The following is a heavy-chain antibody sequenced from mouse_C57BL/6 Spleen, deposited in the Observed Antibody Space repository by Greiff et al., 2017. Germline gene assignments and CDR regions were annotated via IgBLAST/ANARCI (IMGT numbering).Heavy chain of an antibody. V-gene: IGHV1-80*01. J-gene: IGHJ3*01. CDR2: IYPGDGDT. CDR3: ARSGNYDYDEAWFAY. CDR1: GYAFSSYW. D-gene: IGHD2-4*01. Sequence: QVQLKQSGAELVKPGASVKISCKASGYAFSSYWMNWVKQRPGKGLEWIGQIYPGDGDTNYNGKFKGKATLTADKSSSTAYMQLSSLTSEDSAVYFCARSGNYDYDEAWFAYWGQGTLVTVSA.